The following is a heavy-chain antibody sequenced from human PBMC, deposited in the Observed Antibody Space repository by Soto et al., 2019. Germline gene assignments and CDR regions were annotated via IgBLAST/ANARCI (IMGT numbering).Heavy chain of an antibody. D-gene: IGHD3-3*01. J-gene: IGHJ4*02. CDR2: IIPILGIA. CDR1: GGTFSSYT. Sequence: SVKVSCKASGGTFSSYTISWVRQAPGQGLEWMGRIIPILGIANYAQKFQGRVTITADKSTSTAYMELSSLRSEDTAVYYCARVVAYDFWSGPLDYWGQGTLVTVSS. CDR3: ARVVAYDFWSGPLDY. V-gene: IGHV1-69*02.